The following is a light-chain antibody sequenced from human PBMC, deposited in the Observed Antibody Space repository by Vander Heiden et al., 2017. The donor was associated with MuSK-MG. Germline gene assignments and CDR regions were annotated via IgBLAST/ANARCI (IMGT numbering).Light chain of an antibody. J-gene: IGLJ2*01. CDR3: CSYAGTYSVV. CDR2: DVS. CDR1: SSVVGGYNY. Sequence: QSALTQPRSVSGSPGQSVTISCTGTSSVVGGYNYVSWYQQHPGKAPKVMIYDVSKRPSGVPNRFSGSKSGNTASLTISGLQAEDEADYYCCSYAGTYSVVFGGGTKLTVL. V-gene: IGLV2-11*01.